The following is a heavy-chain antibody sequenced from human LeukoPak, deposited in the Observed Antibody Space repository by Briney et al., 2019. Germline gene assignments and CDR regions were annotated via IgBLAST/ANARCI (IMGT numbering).Heavy chain of an antibody. Sequence: SETLSLTCTVSGVSITSYYWSWIRQPPGKGLEWIGYFYYSGSTNYNPSLKSRVTISVDTSKNQFSLKLSSVTAADTAVYYCARDRYYYDSSARYFDYWGQGTLVTVSS. V-gene: IGHV4-59*12. CDR3: ARDRYYYDSSARYFDY. J-gene: IGHJ4*02. CDR2: FYYSGST. D-gene: IGHD3-22*01. CDR1: GVSITSYY.